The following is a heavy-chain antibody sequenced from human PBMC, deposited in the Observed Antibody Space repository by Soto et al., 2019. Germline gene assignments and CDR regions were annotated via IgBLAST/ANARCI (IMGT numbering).Heavy chain of an antibody. CDR1: GGTFSSYA. D-gene: IGHD3-22*01. CDR3: ARSSEDYDSSGYYPYWYFDL. V-gene: IGHV1-69*01. Sequence: QVQLVQSGAEVKKPGSPVKVSCKASGGTFSSYAISWVRQAPGQGLEWRGGIIPIFGTANYAQKFQGRVTITADESTSTAYMELSSLRSEDTAVYYCARSSEDYDSSGYYPYWYFDLWGRGTLVTVSS. J-gene: IGHJ2*01. CDR2: IIPIFGTA.